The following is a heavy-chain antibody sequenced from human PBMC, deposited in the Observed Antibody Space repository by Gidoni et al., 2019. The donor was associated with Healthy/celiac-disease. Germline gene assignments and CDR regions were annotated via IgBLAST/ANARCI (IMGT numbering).Heavy chain of an antibody. CDR1: GFTFSSYG. V-gene: IGHV3-30*03. Sequence: QVQLVESGGGVVQPGRSLRLSCAASGFTFSSYGMHWVRQAPGKGLEWVAVISYDGSNKYYADSVKGRFTISRDNSKNTLYLQMNSLRAEDTAVYYCVGDGTTDLNYYYYYGMDVWGQGTTVTVSS. CDR2: ISYDGSNK. J-gene: IGHJ6*02. D-gene: IGHD1-1*01. CDR3: VGDGTTDLNYYYYYGMDV.